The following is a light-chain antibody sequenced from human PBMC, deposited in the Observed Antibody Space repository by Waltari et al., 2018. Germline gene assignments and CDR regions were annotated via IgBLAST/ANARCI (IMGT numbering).Light chain of an antibody. Sequence: EIVLTQSPGTLSLSPGERATVSCRASQIISNTYLAWYQQKPGQAPQLLIYGASSRATGIPDRFSGSGSGTDFTLAISRLEPEDFAVYYCQQYGTSPITFGQGTRLEIK. CDR2: GAS. J-gene: IGKJ5*01. CDR1: QIISNTY. V-gene: IGKV3-20*01. CDR3: QQYGTSPIT.